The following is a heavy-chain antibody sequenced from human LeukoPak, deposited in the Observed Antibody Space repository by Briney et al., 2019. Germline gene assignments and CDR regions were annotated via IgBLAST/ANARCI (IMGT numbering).Heavy chain of an antibody. CDR3: ARTRSGYNMDV. D-gene: IGHD6-25*01. J-gene: IGHJ6*03. CDR2: ITSSSKTI. Sequence: GGSLRLSCAASVFTFSSYSMSWVRQAPGKGREGMSYITSSSKTIHYADSVRRRFTISRDNAKNSLYLQMNSLRAEDTAVYYCARTRSGYNMDVWGKGTTVSVSS. CDR1: VFTFSSYS. V-gene: IGHV3-48*01.